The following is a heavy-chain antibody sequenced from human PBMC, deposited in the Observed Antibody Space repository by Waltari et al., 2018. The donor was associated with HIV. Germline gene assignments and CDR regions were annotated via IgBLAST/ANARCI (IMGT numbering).Heavy chain of an antibody. V-gene: IGHV1-18*01. CDR3: ARDYGWRGSFYFKD. CDR1: GYTFTTYG. J-gene: IGHJ1*01. D-gene: IGHD1-26*01. Sequence: QVQLVQSGAEVLKPGASVKVSCKASGYTFTTYGIGWVRQAPGQGLEWMGWVSTYSDDTNRAQKFQSRVTMTTDTSTSTAYMELRSLRYDDTAVYYCARDYGWRGSFYFKDWGQGTLVTVSS. CDR2: VSTYSDDT.